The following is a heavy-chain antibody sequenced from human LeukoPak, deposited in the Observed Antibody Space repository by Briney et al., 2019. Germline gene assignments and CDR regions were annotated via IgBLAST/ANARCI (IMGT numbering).Heavy chain of an antibody. D-gene: IGHD3-16*02. CDR3: ARGGYDYVWGSYRYRYGMDV. V-gene: IGHV3-11*01. CDR1: GFTFSDYY. Sequence: GGSLRLSCAASGFTFSDYYMSWIRQAPGKGLEWVSYISSSGSTIYYADSVKGRFTISRDNAKNSLYLQMNSLRAEDTAVYYCARGGYDYVWGSYRYRYGMDVWGKGTTVTVSS. CDR2: ISSSGSTI. J-gene: IGHJ6*04.